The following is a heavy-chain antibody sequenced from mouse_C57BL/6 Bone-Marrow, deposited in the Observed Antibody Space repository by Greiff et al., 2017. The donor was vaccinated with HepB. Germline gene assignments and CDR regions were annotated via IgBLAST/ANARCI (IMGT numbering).Heavy chain of an antibody. V-gene: IGHV1-52*01. Sequence: QVQLQQPGAELVRPGSSVKLSCKASGYTFTSYWMHWVKQRPIQGLEWIGNIDPSDSETHYNQKFKDKATLTVDKSSSTAYMQLSSLTSEDSAVYYCARDVSRAMDYWGQGTSVTVSS. CDR2: IDPSDSET. CDR1: GYTFTSYW. J-gene: IGHJ4*01. CDR3: ARDVSRAMDY.